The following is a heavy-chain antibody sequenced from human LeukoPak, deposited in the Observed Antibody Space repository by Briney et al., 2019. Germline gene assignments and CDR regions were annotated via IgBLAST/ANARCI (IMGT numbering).Heavy chain of an antibody. J-gene: IGHJ6*03. CDR1: GGAISSSNW. CDR3: ARVKARQYYYYMDV. D-gene: IGHD6-6*01. V-gene: IGHV4-4*02. CDR2: IYHSGST. Sequence: SGTLSLTCAVSGGAISSSNWWSWVRQPPGKGLEWIGEIYHSGSTNYNPSLKSRVTISVDKSKNQFSLKLSSVTAADTAVYYCARVKARQYYYYMDVWGKGTTVTVSS.